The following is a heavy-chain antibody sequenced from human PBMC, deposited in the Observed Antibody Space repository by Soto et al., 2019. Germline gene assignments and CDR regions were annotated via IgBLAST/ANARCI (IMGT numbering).Heavy chain of an antibody. Sequence: PSQTLSLTCAISGDSVSSNSAAWNWIRQSPSRGLEWLGRTYYRSKWYNDYAVSEKSRITVNPDTSKNQFSLQLNSVTPEDSAVYLCERAFLDGSDWFGRPDSCGQRTLVTVSS. CDR3: ERAFLDGSDWFGRPDS. J-gene: IGHJ4*02. D-gene: IGHD6-19*01. V-gene: IGHV6-1*01. CDR1: GDSVSSNSAA. CDR2: TYYRSKWYN.